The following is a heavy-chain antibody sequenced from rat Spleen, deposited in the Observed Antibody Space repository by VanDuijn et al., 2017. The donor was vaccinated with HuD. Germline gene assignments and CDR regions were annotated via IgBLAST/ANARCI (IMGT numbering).Heavy chain of an antibody. CDR1: GFTFSDYY. CDR3: ARHAVFEELPGYPDA. D-gene: IGHD1-4*01. CDR2: ISYDGSST. Sequence: EVQLVESGGGLVQPGRSLKLSCAASGFTFSDYYMAWVRQAPTKGLEWVATISYDGSSTYYRDSVKGRFTIPRDNAKSTLDLQMDSLRSEDTATYYCARHAVFEELPGYPDAWGQGASVTVSS. J-gene: IGHJ4*01. V-gene: IGHV5-7*01.